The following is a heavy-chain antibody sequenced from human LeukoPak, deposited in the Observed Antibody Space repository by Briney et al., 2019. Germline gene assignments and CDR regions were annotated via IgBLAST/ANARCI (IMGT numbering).Heavy chain of an antibody. CDR3: AREVADYGGYYYYHYMDV. Sequence: SETLSLTCTVSGGSISSYYWSWIRQPPGKGLEWIGEINHSGSTNYNPSLKSRVTMSVDTSKNQFSLKLSSVTAADTAMYYCAREVADYGGYYYYHYMDVWGKGTTVTISS. D-gene: IGHD4-23*01. CDR2: INHSGST. V-gene: IGHV4-59*12. CDR1: GGSISSYY. J-gene: IGHJ6*03.